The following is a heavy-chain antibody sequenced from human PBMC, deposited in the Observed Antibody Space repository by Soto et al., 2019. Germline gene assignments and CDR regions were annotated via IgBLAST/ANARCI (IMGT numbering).Heavy chain of an antibody. J-gene: IGHJ6*02. CDR2: ISAYNGNT. CDR1: GDAIGSNG. V-gene: IGHV1-18*01. Sequence: EASVKVSCKASGDAIGSNGISWVRQAPGQGLEWMGWISAYNGNTNYAQKLQGRVTMTTDTSTSTAYMELRSLRSDDTAVYYCARRGPGIAAAIPGYYYYYGMDVWGQGTTVTVSS. D-gene: IGHD6-13*01. CDR3: ARRGPGIAAAIPGYYYYYGMDV.